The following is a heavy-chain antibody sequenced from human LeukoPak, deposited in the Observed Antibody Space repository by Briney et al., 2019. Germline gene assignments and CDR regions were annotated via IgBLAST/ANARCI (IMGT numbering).Heavy chain of an antibody. Sequence: GGSLRLSCVAFRFSLSSHAMHWVRQAPGKGLEWVAVTSYNGRESYYVDSVKGRFTISRDNSKNTLYLQMNSVTTDDTAVYYCAKATSPYDYVWGTSDWGQGTLVTVSS. J-gene: IGHJ4*02. V-gene: IGHV3-30*18. CDR3: AKATSPYDYVWGTSD. CDR2: TSYNGRES. D-gene: IGHD3-16*01. CDR1: RFSLSSHA.